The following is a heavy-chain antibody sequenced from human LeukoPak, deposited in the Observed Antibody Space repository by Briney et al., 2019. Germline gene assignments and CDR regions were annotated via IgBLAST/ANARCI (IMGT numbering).Heavy chain of an antibody. D-gene: IGHD5/OR15-5a*01. V-gene: IGHV3-23*01. Sequence: GGSLRLSCSASGFTFRTYSINWVRQAPRKGLEWVSIIDGNAITTYYADSVKGRFTVPRDNSRNVVYLQMHGLRPEDTGVYYCAKDQRPDGFYEIDNWGQGTLVTVSS. CDR1: GFTFRTYS. CDR2: IDGNAITT. CDR3: AKDQRPDGFYEIDN. J-gene: IGHJ4*02.